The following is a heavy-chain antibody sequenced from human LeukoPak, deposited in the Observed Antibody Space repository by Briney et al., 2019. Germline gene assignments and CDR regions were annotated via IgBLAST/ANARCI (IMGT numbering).Heavy chain of an antibody. Sequence: SETLSLTCTVSGGSINSSYFWGWVRQPPGKGLEWIGSIYYSGSAFYNPSLKSRVTISVDTSKNQFSLKLSSVTAADTAVYYCARDPFRYYDILTGRSNWGQGTLVSVSS. CDR1: GGSINSSYF. D-gene: IGHD3-9*01. V-gene: IGHV4-39*07. CDR3: ARDPFRYYDILTGRSN. J-gene: IGHJ4*02. CDR2: IYYSGSA.